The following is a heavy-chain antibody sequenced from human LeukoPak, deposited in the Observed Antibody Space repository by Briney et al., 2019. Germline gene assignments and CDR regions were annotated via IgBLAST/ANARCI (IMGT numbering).Heavy chain of an antibody. J-gene: IGHJ6*04. CDR2: IIPIFGTA. CDR1: GGTFSSYA. D-gene: IGHD5-12*01. V-gene: IGHV1-69*13. Sequence: SVRVSCKASGGTFSSYAISWVRQAPGQGLEWMGGIIPIFGTANYAQKFQGRVTITADESTSTAYMELSSLRSEDTAVYYCASVRWLRQPYHYYGMDVWGKGTTVTVSS. CDR3: ASVRWLRQPYHYYGMDV.